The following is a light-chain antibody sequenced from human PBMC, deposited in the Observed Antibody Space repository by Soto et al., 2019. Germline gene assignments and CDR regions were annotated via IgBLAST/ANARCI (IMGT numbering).Light chain of an antibody. CDR1: SSDVGGYNY. Sequence: QPVLTQPASVSGSPGQSITISCTGASSDVGGYNYVSWYQQRPDEAPKLMIYDVNNRPSGVSNRFSGSKSGNTASLTISGLQAEDEADYYCSSYTSSITYVFGTGTKLTVL. V-gene: IGLV2-14*01. J-gene: IGLJ1*01. CDR3: SSYTSSITYV. CDR2: DVN.